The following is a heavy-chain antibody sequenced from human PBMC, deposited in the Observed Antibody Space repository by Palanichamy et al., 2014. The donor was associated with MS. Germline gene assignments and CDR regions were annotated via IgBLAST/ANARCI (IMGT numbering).Heavy chain of an antibody. V-gene: IGHV3-74*01. J-gene: IGHJ4*02. CDR2: ISGDGDTT. CDR1: GFSFSNYW. D-gene: IGHD3-22*01. CDR3: ARTVITTSD. Sequence: EVQLVGSGGGLVQPGGSLRLSCVASGFSFSNYWMHWVRQSPEKGLVWVARISGDGDTTVYADFVKGRFTISRDNAKNTLYLQMNSLRVDDTAVYYCARTVITTSDWGQGTLVTVSS.